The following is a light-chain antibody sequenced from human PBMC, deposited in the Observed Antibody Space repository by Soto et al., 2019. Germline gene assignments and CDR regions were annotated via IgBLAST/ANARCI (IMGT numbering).Light chain of an antibody. J-gene: IGKJ1*01. CDR2: DAS. V-gene: IGKV1-5*01. CDR1: QSISSW. CDR3: QQYNSYLWT. Sequence: DIQMTQYPSTLSASVGARVTITCRASQSISSWLAWYQQNPGKAPKLLIYDASSLESGVPSRFSGSGSGTEFTHTISSLQPDNFATYYFQQYNSYLWTFGHGTKVELQ.